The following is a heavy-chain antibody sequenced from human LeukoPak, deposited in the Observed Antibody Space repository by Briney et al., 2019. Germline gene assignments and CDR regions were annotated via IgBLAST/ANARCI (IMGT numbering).Heavy chain of an antibody. CDR2: TYYRSKWHN. D-gene: IGHD3-22*01. CDR1: GDSVSSNSAA. V-gene: IGHV6-1*01. J-gene: IGHJ4*02. CDR3: ARQDSGYIDY. Sequence: PSQTLSLTCAISGDSVSSNSAALNWIRQSPSRGLEWLGRTYYRSKWHNDYAISVKSRITISPDTSKNQFSLQLNSVTPAGTAVYYCARQDSGYIDYWGQGTLVTVSS.